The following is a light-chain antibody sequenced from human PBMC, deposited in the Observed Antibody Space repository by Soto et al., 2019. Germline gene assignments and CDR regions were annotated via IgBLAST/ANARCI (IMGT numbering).Light chain of an antibody. J-gene: IGLJ1*01. CDR1: SSDVGGYNY. Sequence: QSALTHPASVSWSPGHSITIACTGTSSDVGGYNYVSWYQQHPGKAPKLMIYEVSNRPSGVSNRFSGSKSGNTASLTISGLQAEEQADYYCSSYTSSSNIPFGPGTKVTVL. CDR3: SSYTSSSNIP. V-gene: IGLV2-14*01. CDR2: EVS.